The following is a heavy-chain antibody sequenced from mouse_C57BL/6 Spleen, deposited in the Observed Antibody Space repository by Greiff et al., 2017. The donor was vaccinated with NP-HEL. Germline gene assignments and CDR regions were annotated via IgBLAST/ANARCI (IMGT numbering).Heavy chain of an antibody. CDR3: AILRRSAWFAY. V-gene: IGHV2-2*01. Sequence: VQLKESGPGLVQPSQSLSITCTVSGFSLTSYGVHWVRQSPGKGLEWLGVIWSGGSTDYNAGFISRLSISKDNSKSQVFFKMNSRQADDTAIYYCAILRRSAWFAYWGQGTLVTVSA. D-gene: IGHD1-1*01. CDR1: GFSLTSYG. J-gene: IGHJ3*01. CDR2: IWSGGST.